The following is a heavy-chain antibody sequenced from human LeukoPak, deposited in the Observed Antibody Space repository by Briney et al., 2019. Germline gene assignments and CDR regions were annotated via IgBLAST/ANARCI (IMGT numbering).Heavy chain of an antibody. CDR1: GFTFSSYG. Sequence: GGSLRLSCPASGFTFSSYGMHGVGQPQGKGREWGQFIRYDGSNKYYADSVKGRFTISRDNSKNTLYLQMNSLRAEDTAVYYCAYSSSWYPEYFQHWGQGTLVTVSS. D-gene: IGHD6-13*01. CDR2: IRYDGSNK. V-gene: IGHV3-30*02. J-gene: IGHJ1*01. CDR3: AYSSSWYPEYFQH.